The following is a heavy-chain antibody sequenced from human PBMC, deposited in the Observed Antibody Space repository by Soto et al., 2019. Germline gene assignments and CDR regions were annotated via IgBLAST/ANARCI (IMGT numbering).Heavy chain of an antibody. CDR2: IYYSGST. Sequence: SETLSLTCTFSGCSISSYDWSWIRQPPGKGLEWIGYIYYSGSTNYNPSLKSRVTISVDTSKNQFSLKLSSVTAADTAVYYCARLNRESGYFYYYYYGMDVWGQGTTVTLSS. CDR1: GCSISSYD. D-gene: IGHD3-22*01. V-gene: IGHV4-59*01. J-gene: IGHJ6*02. CDR3: ARLNRESGYFYYYYYGMDV.